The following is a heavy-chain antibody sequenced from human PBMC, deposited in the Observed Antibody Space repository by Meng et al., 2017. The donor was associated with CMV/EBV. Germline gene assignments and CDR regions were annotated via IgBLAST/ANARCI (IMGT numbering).Heavy chain of an antibody. CDR3: TRIAVAGPYYYYGMDV. J-gene: IGHJ6*02. CDR2: IRSKANSYAT. V-gene: IGHV3-73*01. CDR1: GFTFSGSA. Sequence: GESLKISCAASGFTFSGSAMHWVRQASGKGLGWVGRIRSKANSYATAYAASVKGRFTIARDDSKNTAYLQMNSLKTEDTAVYYCTRIAVAGPYYYYGMDVWGQGTTVTVSS. D-gene: IGHD6-19*01.